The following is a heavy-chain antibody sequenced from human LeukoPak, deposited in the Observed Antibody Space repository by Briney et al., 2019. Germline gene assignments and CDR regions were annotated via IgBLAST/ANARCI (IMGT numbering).Heavy chain of an antibody. J-gene: IGHJ5*02. CDR3: ARSPRATLNWFDP. D-gene: IGHD6-6*01. V-gene: IGHV1-3*01. CDR2: INAGNGNT. Sequence: ASVKVSCKASGYTFTSYAMHWVRQAPVQRLEWMGWINAGNGNTKYSQKFQGRVTITRDTSASTAYMELSSLRSEDTAVYYCARSPRATLNWFDPWGQGTLVTVSS. CDR1: GYTFTSYA.